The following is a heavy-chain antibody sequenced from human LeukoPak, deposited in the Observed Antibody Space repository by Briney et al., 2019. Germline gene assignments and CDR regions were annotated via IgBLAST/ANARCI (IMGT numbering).Heavy chain of an antibody. CDR1: GGIFSSYA. CDR3: ARAPFIAARPLAFFDY. D-gene: IGHD6-6*01. CDR2: IIPIFGTA. Sequence: GSSVKVSCKASGGIFSSYAINWVRQAPGQGLEWIGGIIPIFGTANYAQKFQGRVTITTDESTSTAYIKLSSLRSEDTAVYYCARAPFIAARPLAFFDYWGQGTLVTVSS. J-gene: IGHJ4*02. V-gene: IGHV1-69*05.